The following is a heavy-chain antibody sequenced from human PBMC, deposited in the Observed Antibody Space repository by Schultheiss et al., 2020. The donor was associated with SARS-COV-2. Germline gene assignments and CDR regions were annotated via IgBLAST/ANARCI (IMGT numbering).Heavy chain of an antibody. CDR3: ARDRPIDSGYDPHYYYYGMDV. D-gene: IGHD5-12*01. J-gene: IGHJ6*02. Sequence: SVKVSCKASGGTFSNYAISWVRQAPGQGLEWMGGIIPIFGTANYAQKFQGRVTITADESTSTAYMELSSLRSEDTAVYYCARDRPIDSGYDPHYYYYGMDVWGQGTTVTVSS. V-gene: IGHV1-69*13. CDR1: GGTFSNYA. CDR2: IIPIFGTA.